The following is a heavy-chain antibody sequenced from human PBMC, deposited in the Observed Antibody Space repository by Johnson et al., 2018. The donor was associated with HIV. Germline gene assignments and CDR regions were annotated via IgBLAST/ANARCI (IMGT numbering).Heavy chain of an antibody. Sequence: VQLVESGGGVVQPGRSLRLSCAASGFTFDDYAMHWVRQAPGKGLEWVSGIGWNSGSIGYADSVKGRFPISRDNAKNSLYLQMNSLRAGDTAVYYCARGGYGDYGGGDAFDIWGQGTMVTVSS. CDR3: ARGGYGDYGGGDAFDI. CDR2: IGWNSGSI. D-gene: IGHD4-17*01. CDR1: GFTFDDYA. J-gene: IGHJ3*02. V-gene: IGHV3-9*01.